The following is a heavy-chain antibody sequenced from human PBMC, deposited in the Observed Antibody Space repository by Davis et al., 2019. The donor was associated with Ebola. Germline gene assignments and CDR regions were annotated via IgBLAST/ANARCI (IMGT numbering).Heavy chain of an antibody. CDR1: GYTFTNYD. D-gene: IGHD1-26*01. CDR2: MNPNSGNT. J-gene: IGHJ4*02. CDR3: ARRVGSRSGFDS. Sequence: ASVKVSCKASGYTFTNYDLNWVRQATGQGLEWMGWMNPNSGNTDCTQKFQGRVTMTRNISIGTAYMELSSLRSEDTAVYYCARRVGSRSGFDSWGQGSLVTVSS. V-gene: IGHV1-8*02.